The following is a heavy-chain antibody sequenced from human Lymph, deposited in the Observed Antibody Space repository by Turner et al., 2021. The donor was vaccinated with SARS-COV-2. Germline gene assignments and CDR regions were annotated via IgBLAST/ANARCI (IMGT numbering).Heavy chain of an antibody. V-gene: IGHV3-48*02. CDR1: GFTFSSYS. CDR3: ARDRGGYGAYYYGMDV. D-gene: IGHD2-15*01. CDR2: ISISSSTR. J-gene: IGHJ6*02. Sequence: EVQLVESGGGLVQPGGSLRLSCAASGFTFSSYSMNWVRQAPGKGLEGVSYISISSSTRYYADSVKGRFTISRDNAKNSLYLQMNSLRDEDTAVYYCARDRGGYGAYYYGMDVWGQGTTVTVSS.